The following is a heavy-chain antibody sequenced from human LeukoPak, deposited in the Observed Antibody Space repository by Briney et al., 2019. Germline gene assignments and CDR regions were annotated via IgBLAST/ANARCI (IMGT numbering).Heavy chain of an antibody. D-gene: IGHD4-17*01. Sequence: SETLSLTCTVSGGSISSSSYYWGWIRQPPGKGLEWIGRIYHSGITYYNPSLKSRVTISVDTPKNQFSLKLSSVTAADTAVYYCARSGDYAHNWYDPWGQGTLVTVSS. J-gene: IGHJ5*02. CDR3: ARSGDYAHNWYDP. V-gene: IGHV4-39*01. CDR2: IYHSGIT. CDR1: GGSISSSSYY.